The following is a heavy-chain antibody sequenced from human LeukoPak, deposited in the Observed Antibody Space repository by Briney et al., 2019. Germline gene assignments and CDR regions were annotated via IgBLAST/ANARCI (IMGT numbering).Heavy chain of an antibody. J-gene: IGHJ6*03. V-gene: IGHV1-8*03. CDR2: MNPNSGNT. CDR3: ARVGGYDLYYYYYMDV. CDR1: GYTFTSYD. D-gene: IGHD5-12*01. Sequence: ASVKVSCKASGYTFTSYDINWVRQATGQGLEWMGWMNPNSGNTGYAQKFQGRVTITRNTSISTAYMELSSLRSEDTAVYYCARVGGYDLYYYYYMDVWGKGTTVTVSS.